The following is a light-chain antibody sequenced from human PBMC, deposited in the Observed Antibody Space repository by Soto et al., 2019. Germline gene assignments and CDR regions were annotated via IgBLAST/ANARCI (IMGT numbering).Light chain of an antibody. CDR2: DVS. CDR1: SSDIGSYKY. CDR3: SSYTSTSSLVI. J-gene: IGLJ2*01. Sequence: QSALTQPASVSGSPGQSITISCTGTSSDIGSYKYVSWYQHHPGKAPKLKIYDVSDRPLGISYRFSGSKSANTASLTISGLQAEDEADYYCSSYTSTSSLVIFGGGTKLTVL. V-gene: IGLV2-14*03.